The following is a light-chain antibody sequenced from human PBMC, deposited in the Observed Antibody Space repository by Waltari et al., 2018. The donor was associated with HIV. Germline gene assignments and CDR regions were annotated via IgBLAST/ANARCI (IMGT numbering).Light chain of an antibody. CDR2: EAS. CDR1: SSDTGGYIY. CDR3: VSYTSSSTLI. Sequence: QSALTQPASVSGSPGQSITISCTGTSSDTGGYIYVSWYQQHSGKAPKLMIYEASNRPSGVSDRFSGSKSGNTASLTISGLQAEDEADYYCVSYTSSSTLILGGGTKVTVL. J-gene: IGLJ2*01. V-gene: IGLV2-14*01.